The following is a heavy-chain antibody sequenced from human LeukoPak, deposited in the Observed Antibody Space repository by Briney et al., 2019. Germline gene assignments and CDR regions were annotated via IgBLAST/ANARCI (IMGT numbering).Heavy chain of an antibody. Sequence: PGGSLRLSCAASGFTFSSYAMSWVRQAPGKGLEWVSAISGSGGSTYYADSVKGRFTISRDNSKNTLYLQMNSLRAEDTAVYYCAKDRSSGYYSFDAFDIWGQGTMVTVSS. CDR2: ISGSGGST. D-gene: IGHD3-22*01. V-gene: IGHV3-23*01. J-gene: IGHJ3*02. CDR3: AKDRSSGYYSFDAFDI. CDR1: GFTFSSYA.